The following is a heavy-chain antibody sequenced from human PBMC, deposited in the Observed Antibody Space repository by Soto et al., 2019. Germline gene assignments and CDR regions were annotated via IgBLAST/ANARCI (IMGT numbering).Heavy chain of an antibody. V-gene: IGHV1-3*01. D-gene: IGHD6-6*01. CDR1: GYTFTSYA. CDR3: ARDRSIAARRDGMDV. CDR2: INAGNGNT. Sequence: ASVKVSCKASGYTFTSYAMHWVRQAPGQRLEWMGWINAGNGNTKYSQKFQGRATITRDTSASTAYMELSSLRSEGTAVYYCARDRSIAARRDGMDVWGQGTTVTVSS. J-gene: IGHJ6*02.